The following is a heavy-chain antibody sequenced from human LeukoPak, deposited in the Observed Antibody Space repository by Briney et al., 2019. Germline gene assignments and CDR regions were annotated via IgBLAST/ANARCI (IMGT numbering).Heavy chain of an antibody. CDR1: GFTFSTYG. J-gene: IGHJ4*02. D-gene: IGHD3-22*01. Sequence: PGRSLRLSCAASGFTFSTYGMHWVRQAPGKGLEWVAVISYDGSNKYYADSVKGRFIISRDSSKNTLYLQMNSLRAEDTAVYYCAKGHYDSSGYWLDYWGQGTLVTVSS. V-gene: IGHV3-30*18. CDR2: ISYDGSNK. CDR3: AKGHYDSSGYWLDY.